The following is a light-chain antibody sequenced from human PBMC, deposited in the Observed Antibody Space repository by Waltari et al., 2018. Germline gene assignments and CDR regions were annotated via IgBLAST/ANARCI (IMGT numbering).Light chain of an antibody. CDR2: KAS. J-gene: IGKJ4*01. V-gene: IGKV1-5*03. CDR3: QEYDSLTVT. Sequence: DIQMTQSPSTLSASVGDRITITCRTSQSVKNNLAWYQQKPGKAPKVLIHKASRLEGEVPSRFSGSGYGTEFTLTISSLQPDDFATYYCQEYDSLTVTFGGGTRVEIK. CDR1: QSVKNN.